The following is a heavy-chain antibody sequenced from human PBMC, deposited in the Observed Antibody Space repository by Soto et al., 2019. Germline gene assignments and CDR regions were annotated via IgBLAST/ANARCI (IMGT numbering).Heavy chain of an antibody. CDR3: ARGDVYYYDSSGWYNWFDP. Sequence: QVQLVRSGAEVKKPGSSVKVSCKASGGTFSSYAISWVRQGPGQGLEWMGGIIPIFGTANYAQKFQGRVTITADKSTSTAYMELSSLRSEDTAVYYCARGDVYYYDSSGWYNWFDPWGQGTLVTVSS. V-gene: IGHV1-69*06. J-gene: IGHJ5*02. D-gene: IGHD3-22*01. CDR2: IIPIFGTA. CDR1: GGTFSSYA.